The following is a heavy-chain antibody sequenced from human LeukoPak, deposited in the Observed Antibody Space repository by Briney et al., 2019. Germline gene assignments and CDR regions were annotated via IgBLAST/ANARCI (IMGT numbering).Heavy chain of an antibody. CDR2: FDLEDGET. Sequence: ASVKVSCKVSGYALTELSMHWVRQAPGKGLEWMGGFDLEDGETIYAQKFQGRVTMTEDTSTDTAYMELSSLRSEDTAVYYCATDESSSWRGGAFDIWGQGTMVTVSS. V-gene: IGHV1-24*01. D-gene: IGHD6-13*01. CDR3: ATDESSSWRGGAFDI. CDR1: GYALTELS. J-gene: IGHJ3*02.